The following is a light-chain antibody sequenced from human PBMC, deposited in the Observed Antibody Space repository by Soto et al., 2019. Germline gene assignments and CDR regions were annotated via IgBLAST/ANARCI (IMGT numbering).Light chain of an antibody. Sequence: EIVLTQSPGTLSLSPGERATLSCRASQSVSSKYLAWYQQKPGQAPRVLIYGTSIRSSGVPERFSGGGSGTDFTLTITRLEPEDFAVYYCQQYGSSLFTFGPGTKVDFK. CDR1: QSVSSKY. CDR3: QQYGSSLFT. CDR2: GTS. V-gene: IGKV3-20*01. J-gene: IGKJ3*01.